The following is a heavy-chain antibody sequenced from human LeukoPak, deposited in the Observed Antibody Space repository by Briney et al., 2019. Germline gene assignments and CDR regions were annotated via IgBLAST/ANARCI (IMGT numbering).Heavy chain of an antibody. CDR1: GFTFSSYA. CDR3: ATQNDIVVIPAAREAY. D-gene: IGHD2-2*01. Sequence: GGSLRLSCAASGFTFSSYAMSWVRQAPGKGLEWVSAISGSGGSTYYADSVQGRFTISRDNSKNTLYLQMNSLGAEDTAVYFCATQNDIVVIPAAREAYWGQGTLVTVSS. J-gene: IGHJ4*02. V-gene: IGHV3-23*01. CDR2: ISGSGGST.